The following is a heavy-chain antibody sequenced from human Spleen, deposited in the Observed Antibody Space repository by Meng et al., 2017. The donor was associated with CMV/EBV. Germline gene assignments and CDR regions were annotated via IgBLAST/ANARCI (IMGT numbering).Heavy chain of an antibody. CDR3: TRHMAARRSYGMDV. J-gene: IGHJ6*02. D-gene: IGHD6-6*01. V-gene: IGHV5-51*01. Sequence: KVSCKGSGYSFANYWIGWVRQMPGKGLESMGIIYPGDSHPRYSPSFQGQVTISVDKSINTAYLQWSSLKASDTAIYYCTRHMAARRSYGMDVWGQGTAVTVSS. CDR2: IYPGDSHP. CDR1: GYSFANYW.